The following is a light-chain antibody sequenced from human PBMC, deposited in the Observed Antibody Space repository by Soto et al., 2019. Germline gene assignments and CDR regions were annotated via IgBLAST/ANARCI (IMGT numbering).Light chain of an antibody. V-gene: IGKV3-11*01. CDR2: DAS. CDR1: QSVSTY. J-gene: IGKJ5*01. CDR3: QQRRSWPPTIT. Sequence: IVLTQSPATVSLSPGERATLSCSSIQSVSTYLAWYQQRPGQAPRLLIYDASYRATDIPPRFSGSGSGTDFTLTISSLEPEDFAVYYCQQRRSWPPTITFGQGRRLEIK.